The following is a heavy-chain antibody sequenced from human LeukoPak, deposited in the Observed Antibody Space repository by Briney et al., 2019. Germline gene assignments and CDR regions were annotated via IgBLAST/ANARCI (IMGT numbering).Heavy chain of an antibody. Sequence: WASVKVSCKASGYTFTSYDINWVRQATGQGLEWMVWMNPNSGNTGYAQKFQGRVTMTRNTSISTAYMELSSLRSEDTAVYYCARVNDPNVDILTGYYRVVDYWGQGTLVTVSS. CDR1: GYTFTSYD. V-gene: IGHV1-8*01. J-gene: IGHJ4*02. CDR2: MNPNSGNT. CDR3: ARVNDPNVDILTGYYRVVDY. D-gene: IGHD3-9*01.